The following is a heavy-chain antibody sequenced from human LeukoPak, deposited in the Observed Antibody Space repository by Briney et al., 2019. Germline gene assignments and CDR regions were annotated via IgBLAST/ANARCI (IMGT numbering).Heavy chain of an antibody. D-gene: IGHD1-26*01. V-gene: IGHV3-15*01. CDR2: IKSKTDGGTT. Sequence: PGGSLRLSCAASGFTFSSHSINWVRQAPGKGLEWVGRIKSKTDGGTTDYAAPVKGRFTISRDDSTNTLFLQMNSLKTEDTALYYCTRIIKSGSFDYWGQGTLVTVSS. J-gene: IGHJ4*02. CDR3: TRIIKSGSFDY. CDR1: GFTFSSHS.